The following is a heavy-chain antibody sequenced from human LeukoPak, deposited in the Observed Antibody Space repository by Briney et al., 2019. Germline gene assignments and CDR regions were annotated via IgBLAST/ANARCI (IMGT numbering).Heavy chain of an antibody. J-gene: IGHJ3*02. V-gene: IGHV1-2*02. CDR3: ARKSVGGYYDSSGYYYAIDAFDI. CDR2: INPNSGGT. CDR1: GYTFTGYY. D-gene: IGHD3-22*01. Sequence: VASVKVSCKASGYTFTGYYMHWVRQAPGQGLEWMGWINPNSGGTNYAQKFQGRVTMTRDTSISTAYMELSRLRSDDTAVYYCARKSVGGYYDSSGYYYAIDAFDIWGQGTMVTVSS.